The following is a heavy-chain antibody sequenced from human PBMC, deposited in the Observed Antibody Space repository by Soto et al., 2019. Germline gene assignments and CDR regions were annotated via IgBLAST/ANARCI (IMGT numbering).Heavy chain of an antibody. V-gene: IGHV1-69*06. CDR2: IIPIFGTA. D-gene: IGHD3-22*01. J-gene: IGHJ5*02. Sequence: SVKVSCKASGGTFSSYAISWVRQAPGQGLEWMGGIIPIFGTANYAQKFQGRVTITADKSTSTAYMELSSLRSEDTAVYYCARAPPYDSSPHRPLPAWFDPWGQGTLVTVSS. CDR1: GGTFSSYA. CDR3: ARAPPYDSSPHRPLPAWFDP.